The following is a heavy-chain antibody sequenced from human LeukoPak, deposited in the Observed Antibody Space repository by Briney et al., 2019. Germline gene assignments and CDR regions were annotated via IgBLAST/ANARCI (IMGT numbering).Heavy chain of an antibody. CDR2: INHSGST. D-gene: IGHD2-8*01. CDR1: GGSISSGGYY. CDR3: ARRTRYCTNGVCQAFDI. Sequence: SQTLSLTCTVSGGSISSGGYYWSWIRQHPGKGLEWIGEINHSGSTNYNPSLKSRVTISVDTSKNQFSLKLSSVTAADTAVYYCARRTRYCTNGVCQAFDIWGQGTMVAVSS. J-gene: IGHJ3*02. V-gene: IGHV4-39*01.